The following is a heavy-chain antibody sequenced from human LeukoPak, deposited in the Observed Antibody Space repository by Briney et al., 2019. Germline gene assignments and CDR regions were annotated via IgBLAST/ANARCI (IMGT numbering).Heavy chain of an antibody. Sequence: GGSLRLSCAASGFTFSSYAMHWVRQAPGKGLEWVAAISYDGSNRYYADSVKGRFTISRDNSKNTLYLQMNSLRTEDTAVYYCVRLTAAGRRTDFDYWGQGTLVTVSS. D-gene: IGHD6-13*01. J-gene: IGHJ4*02. CDR3: VRLTAAGRRTDFDY. CDR2: ISYDGSNR. CDR1: GFTFSSYA. V-gene: IGHV3-30*04.